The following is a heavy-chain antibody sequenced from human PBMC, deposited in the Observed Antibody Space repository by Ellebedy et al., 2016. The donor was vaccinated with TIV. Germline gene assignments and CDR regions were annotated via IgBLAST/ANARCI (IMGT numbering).Heavy chain of an antibody. CDR1: GYNFSIYW. CDR3: AASRLGVYDYYY. CDR2: VYPGDSDT. J-gene: IGHJ4*02. Sequence: GESLKISCEASGYNFSIYWLGWVRQVPGKGLEWMGSVYPGDSDTRYSPSFQGQVTISADKSISTAYLQWSSLKASDTAMYYCAASRLGVYDYYYWGQGTLVTVSS. D-gene: IGHD5/OR15-5a*01. V-gene: IGHV5-51*01.